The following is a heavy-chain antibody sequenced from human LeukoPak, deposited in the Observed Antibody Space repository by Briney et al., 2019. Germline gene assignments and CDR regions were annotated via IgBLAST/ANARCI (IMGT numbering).Heavy chain of an antibody. CDR2: ISPYSGNT. CDR1: GYTFTNYG. CDR3: ARAPDDYDFWSGPFDY. D-gene: IGHD3-3*01. J-gene: IGHJ4*02. V-gene: IGHV1-18*01. Sequence: ASVKLSCNASGYTFTNYGISWVRQAPGQGLEWMGWISPYSGNTNYAQKLQGRDTMTTDTSTSTAYMELRSLRSDDTAVYYCARAPDDYDFWSGPFDYWGRGTLVTVSS.